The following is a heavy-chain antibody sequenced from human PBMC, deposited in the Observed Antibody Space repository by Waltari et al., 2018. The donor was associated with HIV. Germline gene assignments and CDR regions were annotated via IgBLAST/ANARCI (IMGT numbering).Heavy chain of an antibody. CDR3: ARSGVRYYYDSSGYYRIFDY. Sequence: QVQLVQSGAEVKKPGSSVKVSCKASGGTFSSYAISWVRQAPGQGLEWMGGIIPIFGTANYAQKFQGRVTITADESTSTAYMELNSLRSEDTAVYYCARSGVRYYYDSSGYYRIFDYWGQGTLVTVSS. CDR1: GGTFSSYA. CDR2: IIPIFGTA. J-gene: IGHJ4*02. D-gene: IGHD3-22*01. V-gene: IGHV1-69*01.